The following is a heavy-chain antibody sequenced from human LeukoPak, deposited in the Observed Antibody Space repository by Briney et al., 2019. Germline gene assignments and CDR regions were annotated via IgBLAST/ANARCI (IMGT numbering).Heavy chain of an antibody. Sequence: ASVKVSCKASGYTFTSYGINWVRQAPGQGPEWMGWISAYNGNTNYAQKLQGRVTMTTDTSTSTAYMELRSLRSDDTAVYYCARDFDEYGDYVEIDYWGQGTLVTVSS. CDR2: ISAYNGNT. V-gene: IGHV1-18*01. CDR3: ARDFDEYGDYVEIDY. J-gene: IGHJ4*02. D-gene: IGHD4-17*01. CDR1: GYTFTSYG.